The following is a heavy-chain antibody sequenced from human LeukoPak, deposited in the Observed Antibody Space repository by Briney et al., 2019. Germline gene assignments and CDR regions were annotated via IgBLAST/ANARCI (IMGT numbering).Heavy chain of an antibody. Sequence: GGSLRLSCAASGFTFSSYAMHWVRQAPGKGLEWVAVISYDGSNKYYADSVKGRFTISRDNAKNTVYLEMNSLRSEDTAVYYCARAIGSSWGKVDYWGQGTQVTVSS. J-gene: IGHJ4*02. CDR3: ARAIGSSWGKVDY. V-gene: IGHV3-30*04. CDR1: GFTFSSYA. CDR2: ISYDGSNK. D-gene: IGHD6-13*01.